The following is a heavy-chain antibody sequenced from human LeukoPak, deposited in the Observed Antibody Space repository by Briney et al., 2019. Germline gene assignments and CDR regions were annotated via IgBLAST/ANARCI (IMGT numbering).Heavy chain of an antibody. J-gene: IGHJ4*02. V-gene: IGHV3-64D*06. CDR3: VKDGDTAMVTFDY. CDR2: ISSNGGST. Sequence: GGSLRLSCSASGFTFSSYAMHWVRQAPGKGLEYVSAISSNGGSTYYADSVKGRFTISRDNSKNTPYLQMSSLRAEDTAVYYCVKDGDTAMVTFDYWGQGTLVTVSS. D-gene: IGHD5-18*01. CDR1: GFTFSSYA.